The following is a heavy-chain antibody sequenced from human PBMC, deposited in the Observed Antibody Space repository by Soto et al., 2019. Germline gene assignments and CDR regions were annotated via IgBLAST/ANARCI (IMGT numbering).Heavy chain of an antibody. CDR2: IYHSGST. V-gene: IGHV4-38-2*01. D-gene: IGHD1-26*01. CDR1: DYSISSGYY. CDR3: TRRGSSGTPVDY. Sequence: GPLFASETLSLTCGVSDYSISSGYYWGWIRQPPGKGLEWIGNIYHSGSTHYNPALKSRVTISVDTSKNQFSLKLKSVTAADTAVYYCTRRGSSGTPVDYWGQGTLVTVSS. J-gene: IGHJ4*02.